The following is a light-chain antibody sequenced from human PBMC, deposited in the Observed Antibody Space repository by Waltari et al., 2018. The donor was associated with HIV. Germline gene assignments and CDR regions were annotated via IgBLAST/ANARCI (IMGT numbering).Light chain of an antibody. CDR1: QSVSSSY. Sequence: EIVLTQSPGTLSLSPGEGATLSCRASQSVSSSYLAWYQQKPGQAPSLLIYGASNRATGIPDRFRGSGSGTDFTFTISRLEPEDTAVYYCQQYGRSPYTFGQGTNLRIK. V-gene: IGKV3-20*01. CDR3: QQYGRSPYT. CDR2: GAS. J-gene: IGKJ2*01.